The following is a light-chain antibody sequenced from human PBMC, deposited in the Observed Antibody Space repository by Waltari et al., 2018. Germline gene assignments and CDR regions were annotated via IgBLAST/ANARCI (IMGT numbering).Light chain of an antibody. CDR2: DVS. V-gene: IGLV2-14*01. CDR3: SSQSSNNVVL. CDR1: SNDVGGYNS. Sequence: QSALTQPASVSGSPGQSVTIFCTGTSNDVGGYNSVSWYQKHPGQAPRVIIYDVSYRPSGVSDRFSGSESGNTASLTISGLQAEDEADYYCSSQSSNNVVLFGGGTKLTVL. J-gene: IGLJ2*01.